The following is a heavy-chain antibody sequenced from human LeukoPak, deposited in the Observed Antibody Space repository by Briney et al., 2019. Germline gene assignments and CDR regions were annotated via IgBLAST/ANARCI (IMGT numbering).Heavy chain of an antibody. Sequence: ASVKVSCKASGYTFTTFGIGWGRQAPGQGLEWMGWISPYNGNTNYAQNLQGRLTMTTDTSTTTAYMELRSLRSDDTAVYYCARMGCLSPSCYTLDYWGQGTLVTVSS. D-gene: IGHD2-2*02. CDR2: ISPYNGNT. CDR3: ARMGCLSPSCYTLDY. V-gene: IGHV1-18*01. CDR1: GYTFTTFG. J-gene: IGHJ4*02.